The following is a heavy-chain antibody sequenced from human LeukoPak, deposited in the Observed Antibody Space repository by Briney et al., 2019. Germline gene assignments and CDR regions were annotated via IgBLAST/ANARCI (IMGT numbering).Heavy chain of an antibody. D-gene: IGHD6-19*01. CDR2: ISSSSSYI. CDR3: ARGRADSSGWYGYYYFDY. V-gene: IGHV3-21*01. J-gene: IGHJ4*02. CDR1: GFTFSSYS. Sequence: GGSLRLSCAASGFTFSSYSMNWVRQAPGKGLEWVSSISSSSSYIYYADSVKGRFTISRDNAKNSLYLQMNSLRAEDTAVYYCARGRADSSGWYGYYYFDYWGQGTLVTVSS.